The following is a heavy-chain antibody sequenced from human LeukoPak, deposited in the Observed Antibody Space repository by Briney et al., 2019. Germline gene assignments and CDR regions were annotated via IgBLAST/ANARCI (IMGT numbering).Heavy chain of an antibody. CDR2: IYYSGST. Sequence: SETLSLTCTVSGGSISSSSYYWGWIRQPPGKGLEWIGSIYYSGSTYYNPSLKSRVTISVDTSKNQFSLKLSSVTAADTAVYYCARLGGVGDYWGQGTLVTVSS. CDR3: ARLGGVGDY. CDR1: GGSISSSSYY. D-gene: IGHD3-10*01. J-gene: IGHJ4*02. V-gene: IGHV4-39*01.